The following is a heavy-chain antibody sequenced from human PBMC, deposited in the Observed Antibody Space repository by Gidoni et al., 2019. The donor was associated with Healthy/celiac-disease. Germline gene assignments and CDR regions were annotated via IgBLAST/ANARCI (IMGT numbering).Heavy chain of an antibody. CDR3: AKYGSRTFDY. Sequence: EVQPLESGGGLVQPGGSLRLSCAASGFTFSSYAMSWFRQAPGKGLEWVAAISGSGGSTYYADSVKGRFTISRDNSKNTLYLQMNSLRAEDTAVYYCAKYGSRTFDYWGQGTLVTVSS. V-gene: IGHV3-23*01. CDR2: ISGSGGST. J-gene: IGHJ4*02. CDR1: GFTFSSYA. D-gene: IGHD4-17*01.